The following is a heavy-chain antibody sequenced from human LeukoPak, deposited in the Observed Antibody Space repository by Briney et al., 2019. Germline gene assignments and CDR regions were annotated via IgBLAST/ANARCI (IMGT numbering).Heavy chain of an antibody. V-gene: IGHV3-23*01. CDR3: ARVYWEGALDY. J-gene: IGHJ4*02. CDR2: ISGSGNST. Sequence: PGGSLRLSCAASGFTFSTYAMSWVRQAPGKGLEWVSAISGSGNSTFYANSVKGRLTISRDISKNTLYLQMNSLRAEDTAVYYCARVYWEGALDYWGQGTLVTVSS. D-gene: IGHD1-26*01. CDR1: GFTFSTYA.